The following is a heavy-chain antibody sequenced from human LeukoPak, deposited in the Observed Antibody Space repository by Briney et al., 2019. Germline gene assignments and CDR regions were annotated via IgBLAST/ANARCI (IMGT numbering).Heavy chain of an antibody. CDR1: GFTFSTFA. CDR2: ITGAGDTT. J-gene: IGHJ4*02. Sequence: GGSLRLSCAASGFTFSTFAMSWVRQDPGRGLEWVSSITGAGDTTYYPESVKGPFTISRDNSKNTLYLQMNSLRVEDTALYFCVRDRNYYEALQRSYWGQGTLVTVSS. V-gene: IGHV3-23*01. CDR3: VRDRNYYEALQRSY. D-gene: IGHD3-3*01.